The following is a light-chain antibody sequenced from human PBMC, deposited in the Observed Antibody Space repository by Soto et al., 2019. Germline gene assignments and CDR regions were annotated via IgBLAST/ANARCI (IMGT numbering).Light chain of an antibody. CDR3: QQYGGWPLT. Sequence: EIVVTQSPATLSVCPGERATLSCRASQSVGNTFAWYQQKPGQAPRLLIFATSTKATGVPDRFSGSGSGTEFTLTISSLQSEDFAVYYCQQYGGWPLTVGGGAKVEIE. V-gene: IGKV3-15*01. CDR1: QSVGNT. J-gene: IGKJ4*01. CDR2: ATS.